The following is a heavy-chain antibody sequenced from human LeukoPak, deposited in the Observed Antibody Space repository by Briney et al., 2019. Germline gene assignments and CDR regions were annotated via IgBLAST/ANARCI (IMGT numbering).Heavy chain of an antibody. Sequence: SETLSLTCAVYGGSFSGDFWSWIRQSPGKGLEWIGEINHGGSTTYNPSLQSRVTMSVDTSTNQISLKMTSVTAADTAVYYCARNSPPIRDTSDYDSLDYSYFYMDVWGKGTTVTISS. CDR1: GGSFSGDF. V-gene: IGHV4-34*01. CDR2: INHGGST. D-gene: IGHD3-16*01. CDR3: ARNSPPIRDTSDYDSLDYSYFYMDV. J-gene: IGHJ6*03.